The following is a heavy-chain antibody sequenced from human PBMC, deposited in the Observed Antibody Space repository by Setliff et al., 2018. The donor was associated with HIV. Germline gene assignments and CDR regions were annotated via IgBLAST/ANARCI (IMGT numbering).Heavy chain of an antibody. V-gene: IGHV1-2*06. CDR2: INPNSGGT. J-gene: IGHJ4*02. Sequence: GASVKVSCKASGYTLTGYYMNWVRQAPGQGLEWMGRINPNSGGTNYAQKFQGRVTMTRDTSISTAYMELSRLRSDDTAVYYCARGGAWMNTYIDYWGQGTLVTVSS. CDR3: ARGGAWMNTYIDY. CDR1: GYTLTGYY. D-gene: IGHD1-1*01.